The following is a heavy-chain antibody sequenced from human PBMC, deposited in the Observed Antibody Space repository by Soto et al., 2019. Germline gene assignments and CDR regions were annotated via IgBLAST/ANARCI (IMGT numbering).Heavy chain of an antibody. CDR2: IYYSGST. Sequence: SETLSLTCTVSGGSISSDSYYWGWIRQPPGKGLEWIGSIYYSGSTYYNPPLKSRVTISVDTSKNQFSLKLSSVTAADTAVYYCARPEGYCISTSCYAFWFDPWGQGTLVTVSS. CDR3: ARPEGYCISTSCYAFWFDP. D-gene: IGHD2-2*01. CDR1: GGSISSDSYY. J-gene: IGHJ5*02. V-gene: IGHV4-39*01.